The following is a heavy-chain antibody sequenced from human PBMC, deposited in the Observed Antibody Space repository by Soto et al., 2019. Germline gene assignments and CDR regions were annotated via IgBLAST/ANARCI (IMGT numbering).Heavy chain of an antibody. Sequence: QVQLVESGGGVVQPGRSLRLSCAASGFTFSSYGMHWVRQAPGKGLEWVAVISYDGSNKYYADSVKGRFTISRDNSKNTLYLQRNSLRAEDTAVDYCAKLIVATMEGVAFDIWVQGTMVTVSS. CDR3: AKLIVATMEGVAFDI. CDR2: ISYDGSNK. D-gene: IGHD5-12*01. CDR1: GFTFSSYG. V-gene: IGHV3-30*18. J-gene: IGHJ3*02.